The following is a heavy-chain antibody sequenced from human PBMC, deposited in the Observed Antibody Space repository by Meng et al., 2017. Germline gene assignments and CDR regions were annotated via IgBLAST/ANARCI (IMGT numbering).Heavy chain of an antibody. CDR2: VYHSGST. CDR1: GGSGSCSSS. CDR3: ARIGEWRSTRYFVY. Sequence: GLVKPSGTLSRTCAWCGGSGSCSSSWRCLRHPPGRGLEWIGAVYHSGSTNCNPSLNSRVTLSVDKSKNQCSLKLSSVTAADTAVYYCARIGEWRSTRYFVYWGQGTLVTVSS. D-gene: IGHD3-3*01. V-gene: IGHV4-4*02. J-gene: IGHJ4*02.